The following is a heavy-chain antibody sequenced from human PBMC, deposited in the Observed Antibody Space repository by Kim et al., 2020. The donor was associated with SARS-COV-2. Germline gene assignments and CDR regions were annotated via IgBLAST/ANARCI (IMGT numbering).Heavy chain of an antibody. J-gene: IGHJ4*02. D-gene: IGHD3-10*01. CDR3: ASTPVGSGSYTDY. V-gene: IGHV1-2*02. Sequence: ASVKVSCKASGYTFTGYYMHWVRQAPGQGLEWMGWINPNSGGTNYAQKFQGRVTMTRDTSISTAYMELSRLRSDDTAVYYCASTPVGSGSYTDYWGQGTLVTVSS. CDR1: GYTFTGYY. CDR2: INPNSGGT.